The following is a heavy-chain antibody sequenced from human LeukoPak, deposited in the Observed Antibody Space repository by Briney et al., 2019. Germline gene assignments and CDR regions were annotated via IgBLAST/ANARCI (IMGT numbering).Heavy chain of an antibody. D-gene: IGHD4-23*01. CDR1: GFTFSSYE. CDR2: ISSSGSTI. CDR3: AKDPVGYLLKYFDY. V-gene: IGHV3-48*03. Sequence: GGSLRLSCAASGFTFSSYEMNWVRQAPGKGLEWVSYISSSGSTIYYADSVKGRFTISRDNPKNTLYLQMNSLRAEDTAVYYCAKDPVGYLLKYFDYWGQGTLVTVSS. J-gene: IGHJ4*02.